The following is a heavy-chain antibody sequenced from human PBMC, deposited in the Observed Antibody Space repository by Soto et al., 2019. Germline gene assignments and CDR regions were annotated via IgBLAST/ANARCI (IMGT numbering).Heavy chain of an antibody. D-gene: IGHD3-22*01. V-gene: IGHV3-74*01. CDR1: GFTFSSYW. J-gene: IGHJ6*02. CDR2: INSDGSST. Sequence: GGSLRLSCAASGFTFSSYWMHWVRQAPGKGLVWVSRINSDGSSTSYADSVKGRFTISRDNAKNTLYLQMNSLRAEDTAVYYCARSPSSPYDSSGYPRGYYYYGMDVWGQGTTVTVSS. CDR3: ARSPSSPYDSSGYPRGYYYYGMDV.